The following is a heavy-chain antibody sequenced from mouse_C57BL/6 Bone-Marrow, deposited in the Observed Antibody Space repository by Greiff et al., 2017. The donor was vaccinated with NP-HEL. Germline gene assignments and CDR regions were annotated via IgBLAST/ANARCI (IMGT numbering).Heavy chain of an antibody. CDR2: IYPRSGNT. CDR3: ARSHYYGSSWFAY. Sequence: VQGVESGAELARPGASVKLSCKASGYTFTSYGISWVKQRTGQGLEWIGEIYPRSGNTYYNEKFKGKATLTADKSSSTAYMELRSLTSEDSAVYFCARSHYYGSSWFAYWGQGTLVTVSA. J-gene: IGHJ3*01. D-gene: IGHD1-1*01. V-gene: IGHV1-81*01. CDR1: GYTFTSYG.